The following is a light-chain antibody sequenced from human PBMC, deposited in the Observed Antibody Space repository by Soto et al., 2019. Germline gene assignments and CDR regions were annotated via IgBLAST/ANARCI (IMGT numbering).Light chain of an antibody. CDR2: YAS. V-gene: IGKV1-27*01. CDR1: QSISNH. Sequence: DIQMTQSPSSLSASVEDRVIITCRASQSISNHLNWYQQKPGKAPKLLIYYASTLQAGVPSRFSGSGSGTHFTLTISSLHPEDVGSYYCLQYAKDVPGTFGQGTKVDI. J-gene: IGKJ1*01. CDR3: LQYAKDVPGT.